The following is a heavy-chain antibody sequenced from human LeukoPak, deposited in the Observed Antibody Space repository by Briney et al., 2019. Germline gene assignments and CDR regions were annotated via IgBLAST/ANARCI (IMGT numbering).Heavy chain of an antibody. CDR2: ISGDGGST. CDR1: GFTFDDYA. V-gene: IGHV3-43*02. CDR3: SLWFGVAFDI. Sequence: GGSLRLSRAASGFTFDDYAMHWVRQAPGKGLEWVSLISGDGGSTYYAGSVKGRFTISRDNSKNSLYLQMNSLRTEDTALYYCSLWFGVAFDIWGQGTMVTVSS. D-gene: IGHD3-10*01. J-gene: IGHJ3*02.